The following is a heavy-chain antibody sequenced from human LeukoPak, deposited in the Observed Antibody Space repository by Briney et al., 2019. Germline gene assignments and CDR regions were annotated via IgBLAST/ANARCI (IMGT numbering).Heavy chain of an antibody. Sequence: SETLSLTCAVYGGSFSGYYWSWIRQPPGKGLEWIGEINHSGSTNYNPSLKSRVTISVDTSKNQFSLKLSSVTAADTAVYYCARENGDYLNWFDPWGQGTLVTVSS. CDR3: ARENGDYLNWFDP. CDR1: GGSFSGYY. CDR2: INHSGST. V-gene: IGHV4-34*01. D-gene: IGHD4-17*01. J-gene: IGHJ5*02.